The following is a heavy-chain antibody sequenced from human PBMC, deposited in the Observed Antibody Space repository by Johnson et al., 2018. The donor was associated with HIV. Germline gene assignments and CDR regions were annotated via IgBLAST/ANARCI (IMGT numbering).Heavy chain of an antibody. CDR2: IRSKANSYAT. J-gene: IGHJ3*01. V-gene: IGHV3-73*01. Sequence: VQLVESGGGVVQPGTSLRLSCAASGFTFRNYAMHWVRQASGKGLEWVGRIRSKANSYATAYAASVTGRFTISRDDSQNTAYLQMNSLKTEDTAVYYCTKDIYLYQGGGFDLWGQGTMVTVSS. D-gene: IGHD3-9*01. CDR3: TKDIYLYQGGGFDL. CDR1: GFTFRNYA.